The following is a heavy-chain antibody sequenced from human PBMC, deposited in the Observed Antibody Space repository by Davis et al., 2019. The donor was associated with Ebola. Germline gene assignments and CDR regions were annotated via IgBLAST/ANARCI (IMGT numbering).Heavy chain of an antibody. D-gene: IGHD2-15*01. J-gene: IGHJ5*02. CDR3: ARGKRWYCSGGSCYSESWFDP. V-gene: IGHV4-34*01. CDR2: INHSGST. CDR1: GDSITTDY. Sequence: MPSETLSLTCAVSGDSITTDYWRCWIRPPPGKRLEWIVEINHSGSTHYNPSLKSRVTISVDTSKNQFSMKLSSVTAAGTAMYYCARGKRWYCSGGSCYSESWFDPWGQGTLVTVSS.